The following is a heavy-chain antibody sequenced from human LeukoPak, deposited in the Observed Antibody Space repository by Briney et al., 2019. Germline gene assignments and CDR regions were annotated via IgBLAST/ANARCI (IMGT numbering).Heavy chain of an antibody. CDR2: IIPIFGTA. J-gene: IGHJ6*02. V-gene: IGHV1-69*13. CDR3: ARGTYYYDSSGYPLWGYYYGMDV. CDR1: GGTFSSYA. Sequence: ASVKVSCKDSGGTFSSYAISWVRQAPGQGLEWMGGIIPIFGTANYAQKFQGRVTITADESTSTAYMELSSLRSEDTAVYYCARGTYYYDSSGYPLWGYYYGMDVWGQGTTVTVSS. D-gene: IGHD3-22*01.